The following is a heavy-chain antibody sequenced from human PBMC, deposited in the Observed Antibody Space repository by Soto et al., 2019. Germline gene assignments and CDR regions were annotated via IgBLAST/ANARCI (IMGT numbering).Heavy chain of an antibody. J-gene: IGHJ3*01. CDR1: SFTFSNAL. Sequence: PGGSLRLSCAASSFTFSNALSNWVRQAPGKGLEWVGRIKSKTDGGTTDYAAPVKGRFTISRDDSKNTLYLQMNSLKTEDTAVYYCTTDYYDSSGYTKVFPHDAFDLWGQGTMVTVS. CDR2: IKSKTDGGTT. CDR3: TTDYYDSSGYTKVFPHDAFDL. D-gene: IGHD3-22*01. V-gene: IGHV3-15*07.